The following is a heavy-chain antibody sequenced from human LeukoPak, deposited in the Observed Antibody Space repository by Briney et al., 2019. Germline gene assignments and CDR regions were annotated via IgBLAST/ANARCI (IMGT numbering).Heavy chain of an antibody. V-gene: IGHV3-21*01. CDR1: GFTFSSYS. CDR2: ISSSSSYI. J-gene: IGHJ4*02. D-gene: IGHD3-10*01. CDR3: AREGQFRAPTDY. Sequence: GGSLRLSCAASGFTFSSYSMNWVRQAPGKGLEWVSSISSSSSYIYYADSVKGRFTISRDNAKNSLYLQMNSLRAEDTAVYYCAREGQFRAPTDYWGQGTLVTVSS.